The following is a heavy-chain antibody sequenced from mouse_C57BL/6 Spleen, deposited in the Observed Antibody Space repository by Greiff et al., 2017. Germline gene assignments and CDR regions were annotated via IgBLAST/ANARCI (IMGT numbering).Heavy chain of an antibody. D-gene: IGHD2-1*01. CDR1: GYTFTNYW. Sequence: QVQLQQSGAELVRPGTSVKMSCKASGYTFTNYWIGWAKQRPGHGLEWIGDIYPGGGYTNYNEKFKGKATLTADKSSSTAYMQFSSLTSEDTAIYYCARYGNVYAMDYWGQGTSVTVSS. CDR3: ARYGNVYAMDY. V-gene: IGHV1-63*01. CDR2: IYPGGGYT. J-gene: IGHJ4*01.